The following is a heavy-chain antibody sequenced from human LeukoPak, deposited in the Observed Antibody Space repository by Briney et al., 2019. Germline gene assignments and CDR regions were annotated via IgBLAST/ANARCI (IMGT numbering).Heavy chain of an antibody. V-gene: IGHV7-4-1*02. CDR3: ARGYSHDREGAFDI. D-gene: IGHD5-18*01. CDR1: GYTFTSIA. CDR2: INTNTGNP. Sequence: ASVKVSCKASGYTFTSIAVNWVRQAPGQGLEWMGWINTNTGNPSYAQGFTGRFVFSLDTSVSTAYLQISTLKAEDTAVYYCARGYSHDREGAFDIWGQGTMVTVSS. J-gene: IGHJ3*02.